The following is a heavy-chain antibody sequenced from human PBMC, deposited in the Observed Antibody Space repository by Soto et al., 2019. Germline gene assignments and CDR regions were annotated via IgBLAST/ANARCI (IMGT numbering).Heavy chain of an antibody. D-gene: IGHD3-22*01. V-gene: IGHV3-30-3*01. CDR1: GFTFSSYA. Sequence: QVQLVESGGGVVQPGRSLRLSCAASGFTFSSYAMHWVRQAPVKGLEWVALISYDGSDKDYADSVKGRFTISRDNSSNTLFLQMNSLRAEDTAVYYCARDYYKYYDSSGYYRSPAYWGQGTLVTVSS. CDR3: ARDYYKYYDSSGYYRSPAY. J-gene: IGHJ4*02. CDR2: ISYDGSDK.